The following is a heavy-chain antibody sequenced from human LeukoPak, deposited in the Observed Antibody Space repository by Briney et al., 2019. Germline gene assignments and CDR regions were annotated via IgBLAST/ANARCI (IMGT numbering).Heavy chain of an antibody. D-gene: IGHD3-10*02. CDR1: GFTLSSYE. V-gene: IGHV3-48*03. CDR2: ISSSGSTI. Sequence: GGSLRLSCAASGFTLSSYEMNWVRQAPGRGLEWVSYISSSGSTIYYADSVKGRFTISRDNAKNSLYLQMNSLRAEDTAVYYCAELGITMIGGVWGKGTTVTISS. CDR3: AELGITMIGGV. J-gene: IGHJ6*04.